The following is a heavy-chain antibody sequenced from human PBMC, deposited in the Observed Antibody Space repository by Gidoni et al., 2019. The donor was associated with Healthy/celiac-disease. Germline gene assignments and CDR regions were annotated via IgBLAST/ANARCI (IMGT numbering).Heavy chain of an antibody. V-gene: IGHV3-33*01. Sequence: QVQLVESGGGVVQPGRSLRLSCAASGFTFSSYGMHWVRQAPGKGLGWVAVIWYDGSNKYYADSVKGRFTISRDSSKNTLYLQMNSLRAEDTAVYYCARGLGAYCGGDCYSGGFDYWGQGTLVTVSS. J-gene: IGHJ4*02. CDR1: GFTFSSYG. CDR3: ARGLGAYCGGDCYSGGFDY. CDR2: IWYDGSNK. D-gene: IGHD2-21*01.